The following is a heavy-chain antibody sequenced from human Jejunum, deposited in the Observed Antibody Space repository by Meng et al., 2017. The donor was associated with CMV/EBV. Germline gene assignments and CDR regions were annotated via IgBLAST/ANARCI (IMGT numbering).Heavy chain of an antibody. J-gene: IGHJ5*02. CDR1: YTVTSYD. CDR2: MNPNSGNT. Sequence: YTVTSYDINWVRQATGQGLEWMGWMNPNSGNTGYAQKFQGRVTMTRNTSISTAYMELSSLRSEDTAVYYCARGRRIAARSYWFDPWGQGTLVTVSS. CDR3: ARGRRIAARSYWFDP. V-gene: IGHV1-8*01. D-gene: IGHD6-6*01.